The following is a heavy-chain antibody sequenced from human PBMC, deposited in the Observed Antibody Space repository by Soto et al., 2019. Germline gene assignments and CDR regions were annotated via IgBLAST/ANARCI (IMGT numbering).Heavy chain of an antibody. Sequence: PGGSLRLSCAASGFTFSSYWMSWVRQAPGKGLGWVANIKQDGSEKYYVDSVKGRFTISRDNAKNSLYLQMNSLRAEDTAVYYCARELYYYGSGSYIYLDYWGQGTLVTVSS. CDR2: IKQDGSEK. V-gene: IGHV3-7*01. CDR1: GFTFSSYW. CDR3: ARELYYYGSGSYIYLDY. J-gene: IGHJ4*02. D-gene: IGHD3-10*01.